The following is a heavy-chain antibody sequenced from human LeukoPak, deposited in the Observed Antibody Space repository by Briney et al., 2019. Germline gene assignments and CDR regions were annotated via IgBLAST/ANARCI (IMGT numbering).Heavy chain of an antibody. V-gene: IGHV4-39*01. CDR2: IYYSGST. J-gene: IGHJ6*02. Sequence: SENLSLTCTVSGGSISSSSYYWGWLRQPTGKGLEWIGSIYYSGSTYYNPSLKSRVTISVDTSKNQFSLKLSSVTAADTAVDYCARHEGDPRLPLSYYSMDVWGQGTAVTVSS. D-gene: IGHD1-26*01. CDR1: GGSISSSSYY. CDR3: ARHEGDPRLPLSYYSMDV.